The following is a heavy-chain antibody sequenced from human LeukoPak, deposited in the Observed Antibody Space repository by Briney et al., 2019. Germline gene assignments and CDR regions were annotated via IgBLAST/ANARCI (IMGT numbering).Heavy chain of an antibody. CDR2: IYYSGST. J-gene: IGHJ4*02. Sequence: SETLSLTCTVSGGSISSGGYYWSWIRQHPGKGLEWIGYIYYSGSTYYNPSLKSRVTISVDTSKNQFSLKLSSVTAADTAVYYCAREGDGYCSSTSCPAVWGQGTLVTVSS. CDR1: GGSISSGGYY. CDR3: AREGDGYCSSTSCPAV. D-gene: IGHD2-2*03. V-gene: IGHV4-61*08.